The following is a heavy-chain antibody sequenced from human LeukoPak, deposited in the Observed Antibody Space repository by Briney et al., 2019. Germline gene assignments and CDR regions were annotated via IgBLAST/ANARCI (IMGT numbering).Heavy chain of an antibody. D-gene: IGHD1-26*01. CDR1: GFNFKRYA. CDR2: ISGSGGT. Sequence: GGSLRLSCAASGFNFKRYALNWVPQAPGKGLEWVSAISGSGGTHYPDSVKGRFTISRDRSKDTLYLQMDSLRADDTAVYFCAKTSAATTAASYWYFDVWGRGALVTVSS. CDR3: AKTSAATTAASYWYFDV. V-gene: IGHV3-23*01. J-gene: IGHJ2*01.